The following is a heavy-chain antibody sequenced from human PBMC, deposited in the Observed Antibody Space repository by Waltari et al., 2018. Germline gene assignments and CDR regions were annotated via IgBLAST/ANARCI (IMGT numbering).Heavy chain of an antibody. Sequence: EVQLVESGGGLVQPGGSLRLSCSSSRFSFRDSSLDWVRQAPGKGLEWVGRSRDKANSYTTEFAASVKGRFTISRDDSKKSLYLQMDSLKTEDTAVYYCASYDFDSRGYTYGMDVWGQGTTVTVSS. J-gene: IGHJ6*02. V-gene: IGHV3-72*01. D-gene: IGHD3-22*01. CDR2: SRDKANSYTT. CDR3: ASYDFDSRGYTYGMDV. CDR1: RFSFRDSS.